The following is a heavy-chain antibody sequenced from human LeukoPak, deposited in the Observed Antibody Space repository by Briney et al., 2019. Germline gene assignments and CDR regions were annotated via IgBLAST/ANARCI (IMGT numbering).Heavy chain of an antibody. J-gene: IGHJ5*02. D-gene: IGHD3-22*01. CDR3: ARVDTSGFYP. CDR1: GFTFSTYV. CDR2: ISGSGATS. V-gene: IGHV3-23*01. Sequence: GGSLRLSCAASGFTFSTYVMSWVRQAPGKGLEWVSGISGSGATSFYADSVKGRFTISRDNSKNTLYLQMNSLRAEDTAVYYCARVDTSGFYPWGQGTLVTVSS.